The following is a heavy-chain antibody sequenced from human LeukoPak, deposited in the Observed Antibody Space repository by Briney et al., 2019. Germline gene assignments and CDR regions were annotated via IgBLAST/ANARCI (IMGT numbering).Heavy chain of an antibody. CDR3: ARDNNMGWFDP. J-gene: IGHJ5*02. CDR1: GGSISSSRYY. CDR2: IYYSGNT. D-gene: IGHD2/OR15-2a*01. V-gene: IGHV4-39*07. Sequence: RASETLSFTCTVSGGSISSSRYYWGWIRQPPGKGLEWIGNIYYSGNTYYNPSLKSRLTISVDTSKNQFSLKLTSVTAADTAVYYCARDNNMGWFDPWGQGTLVTVSS.